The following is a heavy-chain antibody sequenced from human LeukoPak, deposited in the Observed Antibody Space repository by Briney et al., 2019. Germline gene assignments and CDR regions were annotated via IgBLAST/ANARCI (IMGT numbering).Heavy chain of an antibody. CDR1: GDSISNYY. Sequence: PSETLSLTCTVSGDSISNYYWSWIRQPAGKGLEWIGRIYTNGSTNYNPSLKSRVTMSVDTSKDQFSLKLSSVTAADTAVYYCARVSLVQGAPDYYFDYWGQGTLVTVSS. V-gene: IGHV4-4*07. CDR3: ARVSLVQGAPDYYFDY. D-gene: IGHD3-10*01. J-gene: IGHJ4*02. CDR2: IYTNGST.